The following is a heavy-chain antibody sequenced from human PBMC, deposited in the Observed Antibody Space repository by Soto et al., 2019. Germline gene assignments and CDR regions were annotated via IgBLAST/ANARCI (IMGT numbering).Heavy chain of an antibody. CDR1: GFTLSSYS. Sequence: EVQLVESGGGLVQPGGSLRLSCEASGFTLSSYSMNWARQAPGQGLEWVSYTSSSSSTIYYADSVKGRFTISRDNAKNSLYLQMNSLRDEDTAVYYCARDNPRSSGWDVWGQGTTVTVSS. CDR3: ARDNPRSSGWDV. D-gene: IGHD6-6*01. J-gene: IGHJ6*02. CDR2: TSSSSSTI. V-gene: IGHV3-48*02.